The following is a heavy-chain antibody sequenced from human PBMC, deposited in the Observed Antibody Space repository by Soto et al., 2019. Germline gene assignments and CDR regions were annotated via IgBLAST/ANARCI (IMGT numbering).Heavy chain of an antibody. Sequence: QVHLVQPGAEVKKPGASVNISCQASGYTFTSYYIHWVRQAPGQGPEWMGLISPRGGSTNYAQKLRGRVTMTRDTSTSTVFIELSRLRSEDTAVYYCARGVVAGTYYYGMDVWGQGTTITVPS. J-gene: IGHJ6*02. CDR3: ARGVVAGTYYYGMDV. CDR2: ISPRGGST. D-gene: IGHD6-19*01. V-gene: IGHV1-46*01. CDR1: GYTFTSYY.